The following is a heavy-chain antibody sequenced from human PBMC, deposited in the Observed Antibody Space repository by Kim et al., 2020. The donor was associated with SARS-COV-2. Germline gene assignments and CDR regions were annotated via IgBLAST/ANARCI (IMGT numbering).Heavy chain of an antibody. CDR3: ARAVKITFGDYGMDV. J-gene: IGHJ6*02. V-gene: IGHV1-8*01. D-gene: IGHD3-16*01. Sequence: ASVKVSCKASGYTFTSYDINWVRQATGQGLEWMGWMNPNSGNTGYAQKFQGRVTMTRNTSISTAYMELSSLRSEDTAVYYCARAVKITFGDYGMDVWGQGPTVTVSS. CDR2: MNPNSGNT. CDR1: GYTFTSYD.